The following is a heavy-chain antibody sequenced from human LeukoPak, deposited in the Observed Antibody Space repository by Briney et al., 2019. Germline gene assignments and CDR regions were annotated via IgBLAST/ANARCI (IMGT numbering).Heavy chain of an antibody. CDR1: GFTFSSYG. J-gene: IGHJ4*02. CDR2: ISYDGSNK. CDR3: ARGGIGYCSSTSCYYFDY. Sequence: GGSLRLSCAASGFTFSSYGMHWVRQAPGKGLEWVAVISYDGSNKYYADSVKGRFTISRDNSKNTLYLQMNSLRAGDTAVYYCARGGIGYCSSTSCYYFDYWGQGTLVTVSS. V-gene: IGHV3-30*03. D-gene: IGHD2-2*01.